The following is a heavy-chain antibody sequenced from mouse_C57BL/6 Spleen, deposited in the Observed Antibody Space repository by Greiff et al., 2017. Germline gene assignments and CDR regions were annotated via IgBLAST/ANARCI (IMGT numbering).Heavy chain of an antibody. CDR2: IDPETGGT. V-gene: IGHV1-15*01. Sequence: QVHVKQSGAELVRPGASVTLSCKASGYTFTDYEMHWVKQTPVHGLEWIGAIDPETGGTAYNQKFKGKAILTADKSSSTAYMELRSLTSEDSAVYYCTREGLRREGYAMDYWGQGTSVTVSS. D-gene: IGHD2-4*01. CDR1: GYTFTDYE. J-gene: IGHJ4*01. CDR3: TREGLRREGYAMDY.